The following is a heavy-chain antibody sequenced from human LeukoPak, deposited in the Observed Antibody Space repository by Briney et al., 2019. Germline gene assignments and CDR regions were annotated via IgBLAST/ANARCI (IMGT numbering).Heavy chain of an antibody. D-gene: IGHD6-19*01. CDR2: INEDGSNK. J-gene: IGHJ4*02. CDR3: TRVIVAVPGYFDYFDF. V-gene: IGHV3-7*01. Sequence: GGSLRISCTASGFSSSNHYMRWIRQAPGKGLEGVANINEDGSNKWHLGSVKGRFTVSRDNARNSLYLQMNSLRVEDTAVYYCTRVIVAVPGYFDYFDFWGQGVLVTVSS. CDR1: GFSSSNHY.